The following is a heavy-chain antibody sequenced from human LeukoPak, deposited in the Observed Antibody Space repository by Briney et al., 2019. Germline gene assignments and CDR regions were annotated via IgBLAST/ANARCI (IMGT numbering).Heavy chain of an antibody. Sequence: PGGSLRLSCAASGFTLSTNYMNWVRQAPGKGLEWVSVLYSVGDTYYGASVEGRFTISRDNSKNTLYLQMNSLRAEDTAVYYCAGTKNIAAAGRLDYWGQGTLVTVSS. CDR2: LYSVGDT. D-gene: IGHD6-13*01. CDR1: GFTLSTNY. V-gene: IGHV3-53*01. J-gene: IGHJ4*02. CDR3: AGTKNIAAAGRLDY.